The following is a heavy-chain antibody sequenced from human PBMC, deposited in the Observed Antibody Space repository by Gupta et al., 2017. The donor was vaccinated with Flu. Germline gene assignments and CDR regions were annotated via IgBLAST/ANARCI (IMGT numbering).Heavy chain of an antibody. V-gene: IGHV4-34*01. D-gene: IGHD3-10*01. J-gene: IGHJ5*02. CDR1: GGAFTAYF. CDR3: ARWRVNAVDRGGFDP. Sequence: QVELQQWGAGLLKPSETLSLTCAVYGGAFTAYFWSWIRQPPGKGLEWIGEVHRSGSTNYNPSLESRLTISIDSSKNQFSMKLTALTAADTAVYWCARWRVNAVDRGGFDPWGQGTLVTVSS. CDR2: VHRSGST.